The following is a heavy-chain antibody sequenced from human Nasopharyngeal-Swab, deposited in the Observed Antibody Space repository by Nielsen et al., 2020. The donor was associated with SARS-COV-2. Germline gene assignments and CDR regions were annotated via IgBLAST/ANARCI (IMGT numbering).Heavy chain of an antibody. D-gene: IGHD3-3*01. CDR2: IYYSGST. CDR3: ARAGTIFGVVIIHFDY. CDR1: GGSISSGGYY. Sequence: SETLSLTCTVSGGSISSGGYYWSWIRQHPGKGLEWIGYIYYSGSTYYNPSLKSRVTISVDTSKNQFSLKLSSVTAADTAVYYCARAGTIFGVVIIHFDYWGQEPWSPSPQ. V-gene: IGHV4-31*03. J-gene: IGHJ4*01.